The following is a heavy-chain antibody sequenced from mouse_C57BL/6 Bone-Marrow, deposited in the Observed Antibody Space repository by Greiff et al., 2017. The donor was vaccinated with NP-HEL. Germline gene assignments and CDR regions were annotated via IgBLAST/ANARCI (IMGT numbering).Heavy chain of an antibody. CDR3: AGRYYYGSSPFAY. CDR1: GYTFTSYW. Sequence: VQLQQPGAELVKPGASVKMSCKASGYTFTSYWITWVKQRPGQGLEWIGDIYPGSGSTNYNEKFKSKATLTVDTSSSTAYMQLSSLTSEDSAVYYCAGRYYYGSSPFAYWGQGTLVTVSA. J-gene: IGHJ3*01. CDR2: IYPGSGST. D-gene: IGHD1-1*01. V-gene: IGHV1-55*01.